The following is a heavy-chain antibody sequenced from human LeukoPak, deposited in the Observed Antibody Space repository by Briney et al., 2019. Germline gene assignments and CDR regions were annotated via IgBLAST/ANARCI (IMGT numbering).Heavy chain of an antibody. D-gene: IGHD2-15*01. J-gene: IGHJ6*03. CDR2: ISGSGGAT. V-gene: IGHV3-23*01. CDR3: AKGAVESLNYYFYMEV. CDR1: GLTFSNYA. Sequence: PGGSLRLSCVASGLTFSNYAMNWVHQAPGKGLQWVSTISGSGGATYIADSVKGRFTVSRDNSKNTLFLEMNSLRVEDTALYFCAKGAVESLNYYFYMEVWGTGTTVTVSS.